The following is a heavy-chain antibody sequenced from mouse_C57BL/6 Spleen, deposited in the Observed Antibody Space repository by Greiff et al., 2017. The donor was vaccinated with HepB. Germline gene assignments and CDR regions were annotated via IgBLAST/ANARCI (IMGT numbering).Heavy chain of an antibody. D-gene: IGHD1-1*01. CDR1: GYSFTGYY. CDR3: ARLDYGSSPSYWYFDV. J-gene: IGHJ1*03. V-gene: IGHV1-42*01. CDR2: INPSTGGT. Sequence: EVQLQQSGPELVKPGASVKISCKASGYSFTGYYMNWVKQSPEKSLEWIGEINPSTGGTTYNQKFKAKATLTVDKSSSTAYMQLKSLTSEDSAVYYCARLDYGSSPSYWYFDVWGTGTTVTVSS.